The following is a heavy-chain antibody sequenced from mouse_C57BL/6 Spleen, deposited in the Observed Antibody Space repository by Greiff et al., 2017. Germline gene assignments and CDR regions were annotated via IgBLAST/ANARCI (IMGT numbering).Heavy chain of an antibody. CDR3: TEAYYSIY. Sequence: EVQLVESGGGLVQPGGSMKLSCVASGFTFSNYWMNWVRQSPEKGLEWVAQIRLKSDNYATHYAESVKGRYTISRDDSKSSVYLQMNNLRAEDTGIYYCTEAYYSIYWGQGTTLTVSS. CDR1: GFTFSNYW. J-gene: IGHJ2*01. CDR2: IRLKSDNYAT. D-gene: IGHD2-5*01. V-gene: IGHV6-3*01.